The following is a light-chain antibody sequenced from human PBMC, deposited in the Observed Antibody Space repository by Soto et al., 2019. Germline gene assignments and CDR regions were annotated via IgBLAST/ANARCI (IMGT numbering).Light chain of an antibody. J-gene: IGLJ2*01. CDR2: GNT. CDR1: SSNIGAGFD. V-gene: IGLV1-40*01. Sequence: QAVVTQPPSVSGAPGQGVTISCTGSSSNIGAGFDVHWYQQLPGTAPKLLIDGNTNRPSGVPDRFSGSKSGTSASLAITGLQAEDEADYYCQSYDSSLSTPVVFGGGTQLTVL. CDR3: QSYDSSLSTPVV.